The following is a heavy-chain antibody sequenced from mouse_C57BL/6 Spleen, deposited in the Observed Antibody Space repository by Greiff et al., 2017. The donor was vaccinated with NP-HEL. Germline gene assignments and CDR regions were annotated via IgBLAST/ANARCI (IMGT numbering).Heavy chain of an antibody. Sequence: EVKLMESGPELVKPGASVKISCKASGYSFTGYYMNWVKQSPEKSLEWIGEINPSTGGTTYNQKFKAKATLTVDKSSSTAYMQLKSLTSEDSAVYYCARSTTTVDYFDYWGQGTTLTVSS. J-gene: IGHJ2*01. CDR2: INPSTGGT. CDR1: GYSFTGYY. CDR3: ARSTTTVDYFDY. D-gene: IGHD1-1*01. V-gene: IGHV1-42*01.